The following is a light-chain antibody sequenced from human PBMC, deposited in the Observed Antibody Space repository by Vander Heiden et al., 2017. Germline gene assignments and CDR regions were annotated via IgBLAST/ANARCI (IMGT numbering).Light chain of an antibody. V-gene: IGKV3-20*01. CDR1: QSVSSTY. CDR3: QQHGTSPLT. CDR2: GAS. J-gene: IGKJ4*01. Sequence: EIVLTQSPGALSLSPGERATLSCRASQSVSSTYLAWYQQKPGQAPRLLIYGASSRATGIPDRFSGSGSGTEFTLTISRLEPEDFAVYYCQQHGTSPLTFGRGTKVEIK.